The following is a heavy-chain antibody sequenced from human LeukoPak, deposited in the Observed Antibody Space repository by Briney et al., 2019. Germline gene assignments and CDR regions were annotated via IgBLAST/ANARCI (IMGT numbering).Heavy chain of an antibody. CDR1: GGSFSGYY. D-gene: IGHD3-3*01. CDR3: ARGSLTRITIFGVVAPRYYYYGMDV. V-gene: IGHV4-34*01. CDR2: INHSGST. Sequence: SETLSLTCAVYGGSFSGYYWSWIRQPPGTGLEWIGEINHSGSTNYNPSLKSRVTISVDTSKNQFSLKLSSVTAADTAVYYCARGSLTRITIFGVVAPRYYYYGMDVWGQGTTVTVSS. J-gene: IGHJ6*02.